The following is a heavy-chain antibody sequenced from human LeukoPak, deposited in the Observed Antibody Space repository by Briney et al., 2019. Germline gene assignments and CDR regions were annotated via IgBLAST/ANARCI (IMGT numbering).Heavy chain of an antibody. V-gene: IGHV3-23*01. Sequence: GGSLRLSCVASGFTFSSYAMSWVRQTPGKGLEWVSAISGSGGSTYYADSVQGRFTISRDNSKSTLCLQMNSLRSEDTAVHYCARGGMVMSPFDYWGQGTLVTVSS. D-gene: IGHD5-18*01. CDR2: ISGSGGST. CDR1: GFTFSSYA. J-gene: IGHJ4*02. CDR3: ARGGMVMSPFDY.